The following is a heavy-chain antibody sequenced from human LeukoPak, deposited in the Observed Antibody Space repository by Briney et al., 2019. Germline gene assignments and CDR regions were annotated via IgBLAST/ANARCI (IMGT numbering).Heavy chain of an antibody. CDR3: ARRLRRGYSYGYGSDY. V-gene: IGHV1-8*01. D-gene: IGHD5-18*01. Sequence: ASVKVSCKASGYTFTSCDINWVRQATGQGLEWMGWMNPNSGNTGYAQKFQGRVTMTRNTPISTAYMELSSLRSEDTAVYYCARRLRRGYSYGYGSDYWGQGTLVTVSS. J-gene: IGHJ4*02. CDR2: MNPNSGNT. CDR1: GYTFTSCD.